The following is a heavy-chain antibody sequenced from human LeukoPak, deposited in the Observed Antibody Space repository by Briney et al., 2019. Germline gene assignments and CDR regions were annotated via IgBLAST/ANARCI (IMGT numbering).Heavy chain of an antibody. CDR2: ITTYNGNT. CDR1: GCTFTSYP. D-gene: IGHD4-17*01. CDR3: AGGYDYGDYVGDFDY. J-gene: IGHJ4*02. Sequence: ASVKVSCKASGCTFTSYPISWVRQAPGQGLEWMGWITTYNGNTHYAQKLQGRVTMTTETSTSTAYMDLRGLRSDDTAVYYCAGGYDYGDYVGDFDYWGQGTLVTVSS. V-gene: IGHV1-18*01.